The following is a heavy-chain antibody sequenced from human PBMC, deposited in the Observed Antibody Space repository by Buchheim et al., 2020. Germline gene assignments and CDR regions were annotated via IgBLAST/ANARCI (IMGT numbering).Heavy chain of an antibody. CDR2: IYYSGST. Sequence: QVQLQESGPGLVKSSQTLSLTCTVSGGSISSGGYYWSWIRQHPGKGLEWIGYIYYSGSTYYNPSLTSRVTISVDRSKNKFSLKLSSVTAADTAVYYCARGGQQLVNFWFDPWGQGIL. D-gene: IGHD6-13*01. CDR1: GGSISSGGYY. J-gene: IGHJ5*02. V-gene: IGHV4-31*03. CDR3: ARGGQQLVNFWFDP.